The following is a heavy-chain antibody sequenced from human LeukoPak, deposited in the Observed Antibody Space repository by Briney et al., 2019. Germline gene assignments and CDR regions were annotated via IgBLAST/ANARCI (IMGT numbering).Heavy chain of an antibody. CDR1: GFTFSSYD. D-gene: IGHD6-19*01. CDR3: ARGDSSGWSYFDY. Sequence: PGGSLRLPCAASGFTFSSYDMNWVRQAPGKGLELISHISSSGSNIYYADSVKGRFTISRDNAKNSLYLQLNSLRAEDTAVYYCARGDSSGWSYFDYWGQGTLVTVSS. CDR2: ISSSGSNI. V-gene: IGHV3-48*03. J-gene: IGHJ4*02.